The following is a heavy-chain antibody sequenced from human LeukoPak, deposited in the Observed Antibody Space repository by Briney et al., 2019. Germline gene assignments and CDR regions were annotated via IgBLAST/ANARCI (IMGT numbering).Heavy chain of an antibody. CDR3: ARATSTMVRGVIIDY. CDR1: GGSISSYY. J-gene: IGHJ4*02. CDR2: IYYSGST. Sequence: SETLSLTCTVSGGSISSYYWSWIRQPPGKGLEWIGYIYYSGSTNYNPSLKSRVTTSVDTSKNQFSLKLSSVTAADTAVYYCARATSTMVRGVIIDYWGQGTLVTVSS. D-gene: IGHD3-10*01. V-gene: IGHV4-59*01.